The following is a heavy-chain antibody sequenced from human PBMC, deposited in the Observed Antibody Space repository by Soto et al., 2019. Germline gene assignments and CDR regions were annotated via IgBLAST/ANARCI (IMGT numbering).Heavy chain of an antibody. CDR3: ARGGGSTKVDY. J-gene: IGHJ4*01. V-gene: IGHV4-31*03. CDR1: GGSITSSGYY. Sequence: QVQLQESGPGLVKPSQTLSLTCTVSGGSITSSGYYWSWIRQHPGEGLEWIGFTSNSGSTSYNPSLKSRVTISVDTSSNQCSLNLKSVTAADTAVYYCARGGGSTKVDYWGHGTLVTVSP. D-gene: IGHD2-2*01. CDR2: TSNSGST.